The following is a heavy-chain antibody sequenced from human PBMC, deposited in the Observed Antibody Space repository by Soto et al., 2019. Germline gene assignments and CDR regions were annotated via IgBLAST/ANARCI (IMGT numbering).Heavy chain of an antibody. Sequence: GGSLRLSCAASGFTFSSYGMHWVRQAPGKGLEWVAVIPHDGTNKYYGDSVKGRFTISRDDSKNTLYLQMNSLRAEDTAVYYCAKNKFCSSTSCHYYGMDVWGQGTTVTVSS. CDR1: GFTFSSYG. CDR3: AKNKFCSSTSCHYYGMDV. D-gene: IGHD2-2*01. J-gene: IGHJ6*02. CDR2: IPHDGTNK. V-gene: IGHV3-30*02.